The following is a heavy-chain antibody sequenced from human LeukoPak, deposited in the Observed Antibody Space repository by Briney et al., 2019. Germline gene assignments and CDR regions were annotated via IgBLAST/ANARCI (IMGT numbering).Heavy chain of an antibody. CDR2: ISAYNGNT. CDR3: ARDLTIVGATRAADY. V-gene: IGHV1-18*01. D-gene: IGHD1-26*01. J-gene: IGHJ4*02. Sequence: GASVKVSCKASGYTFTSYGISWVRQAPGQGLEWMGWISAYNGNTNYAQKLQGRVTMTTDTSTSTAYMELRSLRSDDTAVYYCARDLTIVGATRAADYWGQGTLVTVSS. CDR1: GYTFTSYG.